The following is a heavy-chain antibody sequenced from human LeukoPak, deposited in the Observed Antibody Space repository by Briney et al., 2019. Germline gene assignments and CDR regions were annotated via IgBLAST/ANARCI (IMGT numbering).Heavy chain of an antibody. CDR1: GDSVTTTRSY. V-gene: IGHV4-39*07. CDR2: TFFSGST. CDR3: ASLRAGSHRDAESFEN. D-gene: IGHD1-26*01. Sequence: SETLSLTCTVSGDSVTTTRSYWGWVRQPPGKGLELLGNTFFSGSTYYSPSLKSRVSISVDTSKNQFSLRLNSVTAADTAVYYCASLRAGSHRDAESFENWGQGTLVTVSS. J-gene: IGHJ1*01.